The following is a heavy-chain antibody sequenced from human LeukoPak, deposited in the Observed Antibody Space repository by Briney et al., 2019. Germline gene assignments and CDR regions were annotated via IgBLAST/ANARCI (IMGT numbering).Heavy chain of an antibody. CDR3: ARDSAMVTLSFDY. V-gene: IGHV3-48*02. CDR2: ISGGSSTI. D-gene: IGHD2-2*01. J-gene: IGHJ4*02. CDR1: GFTFSSYS. Sequence: PGGCLRLSCAASGFTFSSYSMNWVRQAPGKGLEWVSYISGGSSTIYHADSVKGRFTISRDNAKNSLYLQMNSLRDEDTAVYYCARDSAMVTLSFDYWGQGTLVTVSS.